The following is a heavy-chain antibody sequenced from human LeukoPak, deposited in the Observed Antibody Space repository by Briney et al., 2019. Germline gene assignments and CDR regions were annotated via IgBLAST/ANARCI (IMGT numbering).Heavy chain of an antibody. D-gene: IGHD3-10*01. Sequence: GGSLRLSCAASGLSVSSNYMTWVRQAPGKGLEWVSLIYTGGTIYYADSVKGRFTISRDNSKNTLYLQMNSLTAEDTAVYYCALLWYGELPQVDYWGQGTLVTVSS. CDR1: GLSVSSNY. V-gene: IGHV3-53*01. CDR2: IYTGGTI. J-gene: IGHJ4*02. CDR3: ALLWYGELPQVDY.